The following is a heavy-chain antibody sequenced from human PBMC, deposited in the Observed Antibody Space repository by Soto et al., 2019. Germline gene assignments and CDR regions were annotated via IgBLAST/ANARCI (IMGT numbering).Heavy chain of an antibody. D-gene: IGHD1-7*01. CDR1: GGSISSSSYY. CDR2: IYYSGST. V-gene: IGHV4-39*01. CDR3: AGVNWNYVLRWFDP. J-gene: IGHJ5*02. Sequence: SETLSLTCTVSGGSISSSSYYWGWIRQPPGKGLEWIGSIYYSGSTYYNPSLKSRVTISVDTSKNQFSLKLSSVTAADTAVYYCAGVNWNYVLRWFDPWGQGTLVTVSS.